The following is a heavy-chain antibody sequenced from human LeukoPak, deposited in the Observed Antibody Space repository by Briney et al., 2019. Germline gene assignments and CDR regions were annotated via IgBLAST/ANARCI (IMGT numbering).Heavy chain of an antibody. J-gene: IGHJ3*02. CDR3: ARRYCSNTSCYYPDAFDI. CDR1: CHSIRSTNW. V-gene: IGHV4-28*01. D-gene: IGHD2-2*01. CDR2: IYYSGST. Sequence: SDTLSLTCVVSCHSIRSTNWWGWIRQPPGKGLEWIGYIYYSGSTYYNPSLKSRVTMSVDTSKNLFSLKLSSVTAADTAVYYCARRYCSNTSCYYPDAFDIWGRGTMVTVSS.